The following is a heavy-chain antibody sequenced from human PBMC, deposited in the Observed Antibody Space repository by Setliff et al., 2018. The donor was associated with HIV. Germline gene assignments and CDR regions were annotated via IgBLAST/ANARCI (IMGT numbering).Heavy chain of an antibody. V-gene: IGHV1-46*01. D-gene: IGHD3-3*01. J-gene: IGHJ4*02. CDR1: GYTFTSYH. CDR3: AREGVPTVDEEWYYFDQ. CDR2: INPSGGST. Sequence: ASVKVSCKASGYTFTSYHIHWVRQAPGQGLEWMGVINPSGGSTSYAQKFQGRVTMTRGTSAGTVYMELSGLTSDDTAVYYCAREGVPTVDEEWYYFDQWGQGTLVTVSS.